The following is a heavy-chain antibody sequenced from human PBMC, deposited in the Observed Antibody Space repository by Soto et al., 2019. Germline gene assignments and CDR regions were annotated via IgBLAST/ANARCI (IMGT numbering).Heavy chain of an antibody. CDR2: ISYDGSNK. Sequence: GGSLRLSCAASGFTFSSYAMHWVRQAPGKGLEWVAVISYDGSNKYYADSVKGRFTISRDNSKNTLYLQMNSLRAEDTAVYYCARESTSSGWYWFDPWGQGTLVTVSS. D-gene: IGHD6-19*01. CDR1: GFTFSSYA. CDR3: ARESTSSGWYWFDP. V-gene: IGHV3-30-3*01. J-gene: IGHJ5*02.